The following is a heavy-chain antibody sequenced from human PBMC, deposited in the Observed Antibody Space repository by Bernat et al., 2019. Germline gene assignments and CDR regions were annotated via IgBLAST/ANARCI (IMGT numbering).Heavy chain of an antibody. CDR1: GGSVSNDSYF. J-gene: IGHJ4*02. CDR3: ARIGNYEGFY. V-gene: IGHV4-61*01. CDR2: MYYSGST. Sequence: QVQLQESGPGLVKPSETLSLTCTVSGGSVSNDSYFWSWIRQPPGKKLDWIGYMYYSGSTNYNPSLKSRVTISVDTSRNQFSLKLSSVTAADTAVYYCARIGNYEGFYWGQGTLVTVSS. D-gene: IGHD3-3*01.